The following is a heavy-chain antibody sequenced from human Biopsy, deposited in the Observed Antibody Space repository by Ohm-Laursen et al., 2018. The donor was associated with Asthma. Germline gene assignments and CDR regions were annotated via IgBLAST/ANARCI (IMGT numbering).Heavy chain of an antibody. CDR1: GFMFRSFG. CDR2: ISYDGNHK. CDR3: AKRRGYSGHENDY. V-gene: IGHV3-30*18. Sequence: SSLRLSCTASGFMFRSFGMHWVRQAPGKGLEWVAVISYDGNHKFYEDSVKGRFTISRDNSKNTLYLQMNSLRTEDTAVYYCAKRRGYSGHENDYWGQGTLAIVSS. J-gene: IGHJ4*02. D-gene: IGHD5-12*01.